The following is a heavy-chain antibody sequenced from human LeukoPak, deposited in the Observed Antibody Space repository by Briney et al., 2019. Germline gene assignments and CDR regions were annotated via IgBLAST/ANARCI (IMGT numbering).Heavy chain of an antibody. CDR1: GFTFRNYV. CDR2: INHNGNVN. D-gene: IGHD3-16*01. Sequence: SGGSLRLSCAASGFTFRNYVIHWVRQAPGKGLEWVASINHNGNVNYYVDSVKGRFTISRDNAKNSLYLQMSNLRAEDTAVYFCARGGGLDVWGQGATVTVSS. V-gene: IGHV3-7*03. J-gene: IGHJ6*02. CDR3: ARGGGLDV.